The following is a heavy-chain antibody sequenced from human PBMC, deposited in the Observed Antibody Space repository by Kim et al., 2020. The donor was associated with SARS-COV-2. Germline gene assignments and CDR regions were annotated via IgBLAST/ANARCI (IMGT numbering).Heavy chain of an antibody. CDR3: ARGQASGATPRPGYFDY. CDR2: IYSGGST. J-gene: IGHJ4*02. CDR1: GFTVSSNY. D-gene: IGHD1-26*01. V-gene: IGHV3-66*01. Sequence: GGSLRLSCAASGFTVSSNYMSWVRQAPGKGLEWVSVIYSGGSTYYADSVKGRFTISRDNSKNTLYLQMNSLRVEDTAVYYCARGQASGATPRPGYFDYWGQGTLVTVSS.